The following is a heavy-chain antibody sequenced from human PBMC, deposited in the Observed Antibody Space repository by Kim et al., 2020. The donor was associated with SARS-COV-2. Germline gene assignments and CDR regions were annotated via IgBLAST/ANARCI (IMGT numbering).Heavy chain of an antibody. CDR3: TRDKFDWLLYSYGMDV. V-gene: IGHV3-48*03. Sequence: GGSLRLSCAASGCTFSSYEMNWVRQAPGKGLEWVSYISSSGSTIYYADSVKGRFTISRDNAKNSLYLQMNSLRAEDTAVYYFTRDKFDWLLYSYGMDVWGQGTTVTVSS. CDR1: GCTFSSYE. D-gene: IGHD3-9*01. J-gene: IGHJ6*02. CDR2: ISSSGSTI.